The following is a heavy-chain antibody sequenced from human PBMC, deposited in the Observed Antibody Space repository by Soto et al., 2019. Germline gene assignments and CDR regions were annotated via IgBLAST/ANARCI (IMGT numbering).Heavy chain of an antibody. D-gene: IGHD5-12*01. CDR3: AHKTRRWLRFWDSSGSTDYGMDV. CDR1: GFTFSSYA. Sequence: GGSLRLSCAASGFTFSSYAMSWVRQAPGKGLEWVSAISGSGGSTYYADSVKGRFTISRDNSKNTLYLQMNSLRAEDTAVYYCAHKTRRWLRFWDSSGSTDYGMDVWGQGTTVTVSS. V-gene: IGHV3-23*01. CDR2: ISGSGGST. J-gene: IGHJ6*02.